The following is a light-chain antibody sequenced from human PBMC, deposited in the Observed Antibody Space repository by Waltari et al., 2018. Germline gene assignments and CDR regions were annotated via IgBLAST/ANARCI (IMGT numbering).Light chain of an antibody. J-gene: IGLJ2*01. V-gene: IGLV2-8*01. Sequence: QSALTQPPSASGSLGQSVTISCPGTRNDVGGSNYVSWYQQHSGKAPRLIIYEVTGRPSGVPERFSGSKAGNTASLTVSGLQAEDEADYYCSSFAGSDNLDIFGGGTKLTVL. CDR3: SSFAGSDNLDI. CDR2: EVT. CDR1: RNDVGGSNY.